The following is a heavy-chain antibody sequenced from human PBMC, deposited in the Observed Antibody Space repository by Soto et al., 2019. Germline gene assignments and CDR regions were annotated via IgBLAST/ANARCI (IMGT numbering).Heavy chain of an antibody. D-gene: IGHD3-10*01. CDR3: ARQGYGSGSYYGMDV. J-gene: IGHJ6*02. Sequence: SETLSLTCAVSGGSIISGGYSWSWIRQPPGKGLEWIGYIYHSGSTYYNPSLKSRVTISVDRSKNQFSLKLSSVTAADTAVYYCARQGYGSGSYYGMDVWGQGTTVTVSS. CDR1: GGSIISGGYS. V-gene: IGHV4-30-2*01. CDR2: IYHSGST.